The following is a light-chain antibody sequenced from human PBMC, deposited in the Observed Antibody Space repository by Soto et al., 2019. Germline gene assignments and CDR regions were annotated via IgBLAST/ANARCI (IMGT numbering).Light chain of an antibody. CDR1: SSDVGGYNY. Sequence: QSALTQPASVSGSPGESITISCTGTSSDVGGYNYVSWYQQHPGKAPKLMIYDVSDRPSGVSNRFSGSKSDNTASLTISGLQAEDEADYYCSSYTSNVLYVFGTGTKVTVL. CDR2: DVS. CDR3: SSYTSNVLYV. J-gene: IGLJ1*01. V-gene: IGLV2-14*01.